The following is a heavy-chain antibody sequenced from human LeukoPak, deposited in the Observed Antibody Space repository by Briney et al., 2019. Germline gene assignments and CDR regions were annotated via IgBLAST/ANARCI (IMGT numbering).Heavy chain of an antibody. V-gene: IGHV3-53*01. CDR2: IYSGGST. CDR3: AKDPSSWYAPGDC. CDR1: GFTVSSNY. Sequence: GGSLRLSCAASGFTVSSNYMSWVRQAPGKGLEWVSVIYSGGSTHYADSVKGRFTISRDNSKNTLYLQMNSLRAEDTAVYYCAKDPSSWYAPGDCWGQGTLVTVSS. D-gene: IGHD6-13*01. J-gene: IGHJ4*02.